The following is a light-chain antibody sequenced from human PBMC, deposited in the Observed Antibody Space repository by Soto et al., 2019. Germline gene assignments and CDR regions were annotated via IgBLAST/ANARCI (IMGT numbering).Light chain of an antibody. CDR2: QAS. V-gene: IGKV1-5*03. CDR3: EDYSSSSGLT. Sequence: DIQMTQSPSTLSASVGDRVTITCRASQSISSWLAWYQQKPGKAPKLLLFQASSLKSGVPSRFSGSGNATADTHTVSSLQPDDFATYYCEDYSSSSGLTFGGGTKVEIK. CDR1: QSISSW. J-gene: IGKJ4*01.